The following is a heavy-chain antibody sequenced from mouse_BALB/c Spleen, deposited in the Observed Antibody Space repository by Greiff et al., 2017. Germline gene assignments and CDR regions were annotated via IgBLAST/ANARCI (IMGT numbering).Heavy chain of an antibody. J-gene: IGHJ1*01. V-gene: IGHV6-6*01. CDR3: TRVWGYWFFDV. CDR2: IRNKANNHAT. D-gene: IGHD4-1*01. CDR1: GFTFSDAW. Sequence: EVKVEESGGGLVQPGGSMKLSCAASGFTFSDAWMDWVRQSPEKGLEWVAEIRNKANNHATYYAESMKGRFTISRDDSKSSVYLQMNSLRPEDTGIYYCTRVWGYWFFDVWGAGTTVTVSS.